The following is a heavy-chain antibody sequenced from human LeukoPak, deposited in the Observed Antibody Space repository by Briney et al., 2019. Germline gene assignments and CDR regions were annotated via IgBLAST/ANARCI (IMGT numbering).Heavy chain of an antibody. CDR1: GFTFSSYS. V-gene: IGHV3-21*01. Sequence: GGSLRLSCAASGFTFSSYSMNWVRQAPGKGLEWVSSISSSSSYIYYADSVKGRFTISRDNAKNSLYLQMNSLRAEDTAVYYCARAGVWDILTGQNDYWGQGTLVTVSS. CDR2: ISSSSSYI. J-gene: IGHJ4*02. D-gene: IGHD3-9*01. CDR3: ARAGVWDILTGQNDY.